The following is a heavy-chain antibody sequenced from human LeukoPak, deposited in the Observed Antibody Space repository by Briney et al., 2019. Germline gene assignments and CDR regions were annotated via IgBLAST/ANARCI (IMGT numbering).Heavy chain of an antibody. Sequence: PSETLSLTCAVSGYSISSGYYWSWIRQPPGKGLEWIGYIYYSGSTNYNPSLKSRVTISVDTSKNQFSLKLSSVTAADTAVYYCVRWEYCGGDCYPAAFDYWGQGTLVTVSS. D-gene: IGHD2-21*02. V-gene: IGHV4-61*01. CDR2: IYYSGST. J-gene: IGHJ4*02. CDR1: GYSISSGYY. CDR3: VRWEYCGGDCYPAAFDY.